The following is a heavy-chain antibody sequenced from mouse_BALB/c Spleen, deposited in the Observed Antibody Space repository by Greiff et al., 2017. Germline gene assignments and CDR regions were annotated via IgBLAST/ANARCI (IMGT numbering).Heavy chain of an antibody. V-gene: IGHV1S22*01. CDR2: IYPGSGST. CDR1: GYTFTSYW. J-gene: IGHJ2*01. CDR3: TRARGCDY. Sequence: LQQPGSELVRPGASVKLSCKASGYTFTSYWMHWVKQRPGQGLEWIGNIYPGSGSTNYDEKFKSKATLTVDTSSSTAYMQLSSLTSEDSAVYYCTRARGCDYWGQGTTLTVSS.